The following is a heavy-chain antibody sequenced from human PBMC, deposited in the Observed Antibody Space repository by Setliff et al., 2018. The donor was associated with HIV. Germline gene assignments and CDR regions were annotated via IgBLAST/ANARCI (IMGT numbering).Heavy chain of an antibody. D-gene: IGHD3-10*01. J-gene: IGHJ5*02. CDR2: ILPIFGAT. Sequence: ASVKGSCKASGDNFNNVAFNWVRQAPGQGLEWMGGILPIFGATDYAQKFQGRLTLTAVQSENSVYMELSSLRSDDTAVYYCTNRGGSGTNVGNWFDPWGQGTLVTVSS. V-gene: IGHV1-69*13. CDR1: GDNFNNVA. CDR3: TNRGGSGTNVGNWFDP.